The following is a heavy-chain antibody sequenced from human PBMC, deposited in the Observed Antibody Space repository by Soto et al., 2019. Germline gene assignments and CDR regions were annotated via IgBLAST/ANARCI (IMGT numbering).Heavy chain of an antibody. D-gene: IGHD3-10*01. V-gene: IGHV1-18*04. Sequence: WASVKVSCKASGYTFTSYGISWVRQAPGQGLEWMGWISAYNGNTNYAQKLQGRVTMTTDTSTSTAYMELRSLRSDDTAVYYCARSYGSGSYSLYYYGMDVWGQGTTVTVSS. CDR1: GYTFTSYG. J-gene: IGHJ6*02. CDR3: ARSYGSGSYSLYYYGMDV. CDR2: ISAYNGNT.